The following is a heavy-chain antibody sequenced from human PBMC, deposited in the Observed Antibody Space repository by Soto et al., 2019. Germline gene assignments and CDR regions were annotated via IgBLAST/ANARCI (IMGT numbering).Heavy chain of an antibody. CDR1: CGAINSYY. CDR3: ARGQRFSDWFDP. J-gene: IGHJ5*02. D-gene: IGHD3-3*01. V-gene: IGHV4-4*07. Sequence: SETLSLTCTVSCGAINSYYWNWIRQPSGKGLEWIGSSYSSGSTKYNPSLQSRVTMSLDTSKNQFSLRLTSVTAADTAVYYCARGQRFSDWFDPWGQGTVVTVSS. CDR2: SYSSGST.